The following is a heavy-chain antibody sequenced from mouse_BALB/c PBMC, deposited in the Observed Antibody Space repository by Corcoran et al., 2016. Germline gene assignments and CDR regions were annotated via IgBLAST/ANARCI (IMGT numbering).Heavy chain of an antibody. CDR3: ARRNYAMDY. CDR2: IYWDDDK. V-gene: IGHV8-12*01. Sequence: QVTLKESGPGILQPSQTLSLTCSFSGFSLLTSGMGVGWIRQPSGKGLEWLAHIYWDDDKRDNPSLKSRLTISKYTSSNQVFLKITSVDTEDTATYYCARRNYAMDYWGQGTSVTVSS. CDR1: GFSLLTSGMG. J-gene: IGHJ4*01.